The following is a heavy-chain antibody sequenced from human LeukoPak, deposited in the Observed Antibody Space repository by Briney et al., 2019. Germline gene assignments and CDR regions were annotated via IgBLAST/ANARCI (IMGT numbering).Heavy chain of an antibody. CDR3: VRHCCSTPSKRTFDI. CDR1: GGSIWTSDYY. CDR2: ISDGGST. Sequence: SETLSLTCTVSGGSIWTSDYYWGCIRHFPGKGLEWIGTISDGGSTYYNPSLESRVIISVDTSKNQFSLKLSSVTAADTAVYYCVRHCCSTPSKRTFDIWGQGTLVTVSS. V-gene: IGHV4-39*01. J-gene: IGHJ3*02. D-gene: IGHD2-2*01.